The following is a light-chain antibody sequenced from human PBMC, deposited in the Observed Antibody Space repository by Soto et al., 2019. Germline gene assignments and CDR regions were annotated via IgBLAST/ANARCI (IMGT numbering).Light chain of an antibody. CDR2: DVS. CDR3: SSYTSSSTAVV. CDR1: SSDVGGYNY. Sequence: QSVLTQPASVSGSPGQSITISCTGTSSDVGGYNYVSWYQQHPGKAPKLMIYDVSNRPSGVSNRFSGSKSGNTASLIISGLQVEDEADYYCSSYTSSSTAVVFGGGIKLTVL. V-gene: IGLV2-14*01. J-gene: IGLJ2*01.